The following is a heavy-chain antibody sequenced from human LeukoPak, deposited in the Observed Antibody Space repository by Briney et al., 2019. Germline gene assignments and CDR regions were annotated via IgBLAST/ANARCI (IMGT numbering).Heavy chain of an antibody. CDR3: ARDGQDYYYYYMDV. CDR1: GFTFSSYE. Sequence: GGSLRLSCAASGFTFSSYEMNWVRQAPGKGLEWVSYISSSGSTIYYADSVKGRFTISRDNAKNSLYLQMNSLRAEDTAVYYCARDGQDYYYYYMDVWGKGTTVTVSS. CDR2: ISSSGSTI. V-gene: IGHV3-48*03. J-gene: IGHJ6*03.